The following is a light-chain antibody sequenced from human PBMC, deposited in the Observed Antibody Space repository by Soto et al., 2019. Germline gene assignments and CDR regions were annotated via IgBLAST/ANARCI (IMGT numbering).Light chain of an antibody. V-gene: IGKV3-20*01. CDR2: DAS. J-gene: IGKJ4*01. Sequence: EIVLTQSPGTLSLSPGERATLSCRASQTVNYNLLAWYQQRPGQARRLLTYDASRSAPGIPDRFIDSGSGTDVTLTISRLEPEDFAVYYCQHFVPSRPTVGGGTKVGIK. CDR1: QTVNYNL. CDR3: QHFVPSRPT.